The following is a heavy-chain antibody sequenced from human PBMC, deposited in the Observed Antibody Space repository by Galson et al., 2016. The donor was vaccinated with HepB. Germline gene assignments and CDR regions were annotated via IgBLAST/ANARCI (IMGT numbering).Heavy chain of an antibody. V-gene: IGHV3-53*01. Sequence: SLRLSCAVSGFTVSTRYIMWVRQAPGKGLEWVSIIHDHGGTYYTDSVKGRFTISRDDSENTLYLQMKNLRDEDSAVYYCASFGTWGQGTLVTVSP. J-gene: IGHJ4*02. CDR1: GFTVSTRY. D-gene: IGHD3-3*01. CDR3: ASFGT. CDR2: IHDHGGT.